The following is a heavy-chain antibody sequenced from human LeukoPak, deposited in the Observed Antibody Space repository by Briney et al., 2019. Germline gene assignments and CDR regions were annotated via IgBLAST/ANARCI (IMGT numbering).Heavy chain of an antibody. Sequence: GGSLRLSCAASGFTFSSNAMSWVRQAPGKGLEWVLAISGSGGSTYYADSVEGRFTSSRDNSKNTLYLQMNSLRAEDTAVYYCAKGSSFYYDSSGYYYDLDYWGQGTLVTVSS. CDR3: AKGSSFYYDSSGYYYDLDY. V-gene: IGHV3-23*01. CDR1: GFTFSSNA. D-gene: IGHD3-22*01. J-gene: IGHJ4*02. CDR2: ISGSGGST.